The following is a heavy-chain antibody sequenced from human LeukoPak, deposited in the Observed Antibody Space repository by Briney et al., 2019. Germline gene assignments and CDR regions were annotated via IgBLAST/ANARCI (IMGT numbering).Heavy chain of an antibody. CDR2: INHIGST. D-gene: IGHD3-10*01. Sequence: SEPLTLTCAVLGGSFSGYYWSWIRQPPGKGLDWIGEINHIGSTNYNPSLKSPVTISVETSTNQFSLKLSSVTAADTAVYYCARRFLYYCGSGSPFDYWGQGTLVTVSS. V-gene: IGHV4-34*01. J-gene: IGHJ4*02. CDR1: GGSFSGYY. CDR3: ARRFLYYCGSGSPFDY.